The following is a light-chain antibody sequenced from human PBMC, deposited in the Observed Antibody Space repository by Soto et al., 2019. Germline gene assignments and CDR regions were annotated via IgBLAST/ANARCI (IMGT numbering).Light chain of an antibody. Sequence: DIVMTQSPPSLAVSLGERATINCKSSQSLLYRSNNKNYLAWYQHKPGQPPKLLIYWASARESGVPDRFSGSGSGTDFTLTISSLQAEDVAIYYCQQYYTTTLTFGGGTKVEIK. CDR2: WAS. CDR3: QQYYTTTLT. CDR1: QSLLYRSNNKNY. V-gene: IGKV4-1*01. J-gene: IGKJ4*01.